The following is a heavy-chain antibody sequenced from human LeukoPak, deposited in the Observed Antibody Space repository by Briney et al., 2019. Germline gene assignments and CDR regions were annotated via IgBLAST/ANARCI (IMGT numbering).Heavy chain of an antibody. J-gene: IGHJ4*02. V-gene: IGHV3-23*01. Sequence: GGSLRLSCAASGFTFSSYWMSWVRQAPGKGLEWVSAISGSGGSTYYADSVKGRFTISRDNSKNTLYLQMNSLRAEDTAVYYCAKSLPPGIAVAHGDYWGQGTLVTVSS. D-gene: IGHD6-19*01. CDR1: GFTFSSYW. CDR3: AKSLPPGIAVAHGDY. CDR2: ISGSGGST.